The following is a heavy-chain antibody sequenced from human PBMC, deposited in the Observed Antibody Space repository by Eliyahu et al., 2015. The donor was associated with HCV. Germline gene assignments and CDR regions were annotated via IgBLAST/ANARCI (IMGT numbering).Heavy chain of an antibody. Sequence: EVQLVDSGGGLVQPGGSLRLSCATSGFTFDDYAMHWVRQTPGKGLEWVSGITWNSGSIVYADSVKGRFTISRRQRQEVPVICKYSLRPEDTALYYCARDPSIVARGRFDHWGQGTLVTVSS. CDR2: ITWNSGSI. D-gene: IGHD5-12*01. CDR1: GFTFDDYA. V-gene: IGHV3-9*01. CDR3: ARDPSIVARGRFDH. J-gene: IGHJ4*02.